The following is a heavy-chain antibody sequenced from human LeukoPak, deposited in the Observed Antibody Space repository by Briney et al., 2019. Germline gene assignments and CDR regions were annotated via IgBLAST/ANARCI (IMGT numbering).Heavy chain of an antibody. CDR2: IKQDGSEK. CDR3: ARTGSLAPYFGMDV. J-gene: IGHJ6*04. Sequence: GGSLRLSCAASGFTFSSYWMSWVRQAPGKGLEWVANIKQDGSEKYYVDSVKGRFTISRDNAKNSLYLQMNSLRAEDTAVYYCARTGSLAPYFGMDVWGNGTTVTVSS. V-gene: IGHV3-7*03. D-gene: IGHD2-15*01. CDR1: GFTFSSYW.